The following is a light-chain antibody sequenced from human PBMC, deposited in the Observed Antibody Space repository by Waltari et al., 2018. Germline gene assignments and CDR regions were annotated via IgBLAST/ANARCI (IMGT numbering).Light chain of an antibody. CDR3: HSRDTISTRV. J-gene: IGLJ3*02. Sequence: SSELTQDPAVSVALGQTVRITCQGDSLRRYYASWYQQRPGQAPRLVLYGQDNRPSGIPDRFSGSTSGDTASLAITGGQAEDGADYYCHSRDTISTRVFGGGTRLTV. V-gene: IGLV3-19*01. CDR2: GQD. CDR1: SLRRYY.